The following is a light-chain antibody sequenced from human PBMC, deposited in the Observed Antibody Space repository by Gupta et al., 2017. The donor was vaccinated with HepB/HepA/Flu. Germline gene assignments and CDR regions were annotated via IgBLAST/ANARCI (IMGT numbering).Light chain of an antibody. V-gene: IGLV7-43*01. CDR2: SAS. CDR3: LLYYDGGRV. J-gene: IGLJ3*02. CDR1: TGAVTSGYY. Sequence: QIVVTQAPSLTVSPGGTVTLTCAPSTGAVTSGYYPNCFQQKPVQAPRPLSYSASNKHAWTPARFSGLILGGKAALTLSGVQAGDEAEYDCLLYYDGGRVFGGGTKLTVL.